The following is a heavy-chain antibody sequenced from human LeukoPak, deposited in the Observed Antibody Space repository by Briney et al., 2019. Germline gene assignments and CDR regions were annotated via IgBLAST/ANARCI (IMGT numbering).Heavy chain of an antibody. CDR2: ISGSGGGT. D-gene: IGHD2-8*01. CDR3: AKDRPIMHFDP. Sequence: GGSLRLSCAASGFSFNAYAMNWVRQAPGKGLEWVSAISGSGGGTYYADSVKGRFTISRDNSKNTLYLQMSSLRAEDTAVYYCAKDRPIMHFDPWGQGTLVTVSS. J-gene: IGHJ5*01. V-gene: IGHV3-23*01. CDR1: GFSFNAYA.